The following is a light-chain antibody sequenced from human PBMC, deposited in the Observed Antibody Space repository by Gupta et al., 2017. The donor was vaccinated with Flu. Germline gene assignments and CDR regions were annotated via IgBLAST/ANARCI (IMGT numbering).Light chain of an antibody. J-gene: IGKJ2*01. CDR1: QSVSSSY. CDR3: QQYCRSPHT. CDR2: GAS. V-gene: IGKV3-20*01. Sequence: IALTQSPGTLSLSPGERATLSCRASQSVSSSYLAWYQQKPGQAPRLLIFGASSRATGIPDRFSGSGSGTDFTLTISRLEPEDFAMYYCQQYCRSPHTFGPGTKLELK.